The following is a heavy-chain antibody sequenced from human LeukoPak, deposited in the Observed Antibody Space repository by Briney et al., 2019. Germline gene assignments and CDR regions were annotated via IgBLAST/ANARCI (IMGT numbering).Heavy chain of an antibody. CDR1: GYTFTGYY. CDR2: INPNSGGT. J-gene: IGHJ4*02. V-gene: IGHV1-2*02. Sequence: ASVKVSCKASGYTFTGYYMHWVRQAHGQGLEWMGWINPNSGGTNYAQKFQGRVTMTRDTSISTAYMELSRLRSDDTAVYYCARDKYYYDSSGPAPFDYWGQGTLVTVSS. D-gene: IGHD3-22*01. CDR3: ARDKYYYDSSGPAPFDY.